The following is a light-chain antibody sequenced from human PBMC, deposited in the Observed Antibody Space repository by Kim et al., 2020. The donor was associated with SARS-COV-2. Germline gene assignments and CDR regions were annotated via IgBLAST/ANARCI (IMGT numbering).Light chain of an antibody. CDR1: SNAGSGYTF. V-gene: IGLV2-14*04. J-gene: IGLJ3*02. Sequence: GQSITISGAGTSNAGSGYTFVSWNQQHPGKAHILMISAVSKRPSGVSNRFSGSKSGNTASLTISGLQAEDEADYYCTSYTSSITWVFGGGTQLTVL. CDR3: TSYTSSITWV. CDR2: AVS.